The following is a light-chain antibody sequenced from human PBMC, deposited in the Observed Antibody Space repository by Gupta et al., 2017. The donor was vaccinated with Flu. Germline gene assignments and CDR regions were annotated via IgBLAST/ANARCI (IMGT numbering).Light chain of an antibody. Sequence: QSVLVQPASVSASSAPKVTLSCSAGGSNIGSNYVSWYHQLPGAAPKLLIYDNHARPSGSPDRFSGSKSGTSATLGITGLQTGDEAYYYCGTWDNSLSAMVFGGGTKLTVL. CDR2: DNH. CDR1: GSNIGSNY. J-gene: IGLJ3*02. V-gene: IGLV1-51*01. CDR3: GTWDNSLSAMV.